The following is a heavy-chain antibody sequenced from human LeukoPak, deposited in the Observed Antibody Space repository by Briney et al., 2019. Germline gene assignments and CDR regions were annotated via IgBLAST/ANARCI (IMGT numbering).Heavy chain of an antibody. D-gene: IGHD2-2*01. CDR1: GFTFSSYA. J-gene: IGHJ4*02. Sequence: GGSLRLSCAASGFTFSSYAMSWVRQAPGKGLEWVSAISGSGGSTYYADSVKGRFTISRDNSKNTLYLQMNSQRAEDTAVYYCAKDSVYCSSTSCYVYWGQGTLVTVSS. CDR2: ISGSGGST. CDR3: AKDSVYCSSTSCYVY. V-gene: IGHV3-23*01.